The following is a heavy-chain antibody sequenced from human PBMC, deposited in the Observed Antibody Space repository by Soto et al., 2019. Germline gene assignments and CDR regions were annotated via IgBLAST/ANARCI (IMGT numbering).Heavy chain of an antibody. D-gene: IGHD3-10*01. CDR2: IWYDGSYE. Sequence: LRLSCAASGFTFSSYGMHWVRQAPGKGLKWVAVIWYDGSYEYYADSVKGRFTSSRDNSKNTVYLQMNSLRAEDTAVYYCARSAGSGSPIYRIDYWGQGALVTVSS. CDR1: GFTFSSYG. V-gene: IGHV3-33*01. J-gene: IGHJ4*02. CDR3: ARSAGSGSPIYRIDY.